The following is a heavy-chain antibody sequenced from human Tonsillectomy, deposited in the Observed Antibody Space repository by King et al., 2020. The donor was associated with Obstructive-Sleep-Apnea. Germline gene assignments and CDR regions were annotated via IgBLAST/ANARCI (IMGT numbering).Heavy chain of an antibody. CDR3: ARRGGTGDSWYFDL. Sequence: QLVQSGAEVKKPGESLKISCKGSGYRFSNYWIGWVRQMHGKGLEWMGIIYPGDSATRYSPSFQGQVTISADKSIITAYLQGSSLKASDTAMYYCARRGGTGDSWYFDLWGRGTLVTVSS. J-gene: IGHJ2*01. V-gene: IGHV5-51*01. CDR2: IYPGDSAT. CDR1: GYRFSNYW. D-gene: IGHD7-27*01.